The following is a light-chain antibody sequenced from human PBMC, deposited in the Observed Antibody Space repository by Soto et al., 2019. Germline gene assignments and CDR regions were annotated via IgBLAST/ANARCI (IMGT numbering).Light chain of an antibody. CDR3: TSYSRYRVLV. J-gene: IGLJ3*02. V-gene: IGLV2-14*01. Sequence: QSVLTQPASVSGALVQSITISCTGTSSDICGYKYVSWYQQHPGKAPKLIIFEVSNRPSGVSDRFYGSNSGNTASMTISGLQAEDEADYYCTSYSRYRVLVFGGGTKATV. CDR1: SSDICGYKY. CDR2: EVS.